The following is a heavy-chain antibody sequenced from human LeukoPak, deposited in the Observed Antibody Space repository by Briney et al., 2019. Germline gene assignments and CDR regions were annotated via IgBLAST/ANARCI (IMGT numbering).Heavy chain of an antibody. CDR3: ASIFPEYYYDSSGDAFDI. CDR2: IYYSGST. Sequence: SETLSLTCTVSGGSISSYYWSWIRQPPGEGLEWIGYIYYSGSTNYNPSLKSRVTISVDTSKNQFSLKLSSVTAADTAVYYCASIFPEYYYDSSGDAFDIWGQGTMVTVSS. CDR1: GGSISSYY. D-gene: IGHD3-22*01. J-gene: IGHJ3*02. V-gene: IGHV4-59*01.